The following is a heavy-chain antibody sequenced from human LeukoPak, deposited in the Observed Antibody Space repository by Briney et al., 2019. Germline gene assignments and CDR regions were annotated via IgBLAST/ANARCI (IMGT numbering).Heavy chain of an antibody. J-gene: IGHJ4*02. V-gene: IGHV3-30*04. CDR3: AREIVNGGTSFDY. CDR1: GFTFSSYA. Sequence: GGSLRLSCAASGFTFSSYAMHWVRQAPGKGLEWVAVISYDGSNKYYADSVKGRFTISRDNSKNTLYLQMNSLRAEDTAVYYCAREIVNGGTSFDYWGQGTLVTVSS. D-gene: IGHD2-15*01. CDR2: ISYDGSNK.